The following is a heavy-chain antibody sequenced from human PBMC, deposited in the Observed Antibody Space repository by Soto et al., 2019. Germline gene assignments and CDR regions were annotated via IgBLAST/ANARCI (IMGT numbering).Heavy chain of an antibody. J-gene: IGHJ6*02. D-gene: IGHD3-22*01. CDR1: VFTFSSYS. V-gene: IGHV3-21*01. CDR2: ISSSSSYI. Sequence: ESGGGLVKPGGSLRLSCAASVFTFSSYSMNWVRQAPGKGLEWVSSISSSSSYIYYADSVKGRFTISRDNAKNSLYLQMNSLRAEDTAVYYCARDQMRYYYDSSGYYYYGMDVWGQGTTVTVSS. CDR3: ARDQMRYYYDSSGYYYYGMDV.